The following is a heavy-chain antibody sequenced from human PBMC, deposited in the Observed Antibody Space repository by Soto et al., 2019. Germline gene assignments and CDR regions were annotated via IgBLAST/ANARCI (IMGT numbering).Heavy chain of an antibody. D-gene: IGHD3-10*01. V-gene: IGHV3-7*01. CDR2: IKQDGTET. CDR3: ARGATDYYGSGSYYPPYYFDY. Sequence: PGGSLRLSCAASEFTFRNYWMTWVRQAPGKGLEWVANIKQDGTETYYVDSVKGRFTISRDNAKNSLFLQMNSLRAEDTAVYHCARGATDYYGSGSYYPPYYFDYWGQGTLVTVSS. CDR1: EFTFRNYW. J-gene: IGHJ4*02.